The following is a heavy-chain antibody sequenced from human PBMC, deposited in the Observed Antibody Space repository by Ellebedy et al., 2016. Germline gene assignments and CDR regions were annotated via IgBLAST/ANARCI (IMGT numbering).Heavy chain of an antibody. CDR2: ISGSSSTI. Sequence: GESLKISXVASGFTFSSYSMNWVRQAPGKGLEWVSYISGSSSTISYADSVKGRFTISRDNAKNSLYLQMNSLRDEDTAVYYCARDKWAGGNFPFDYWGQGTLVTVSS. J-gene: IGHJ4*02. V-gene: IGHV3-48*02. CDR3: ARDKWAGGNFPFDY. CDR1: GFTFSSYS. D-gene: IGHD4-23*01.